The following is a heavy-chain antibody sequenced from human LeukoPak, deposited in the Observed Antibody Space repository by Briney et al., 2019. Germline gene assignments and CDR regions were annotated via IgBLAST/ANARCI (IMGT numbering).Heavy chain of an antibody. D-gene: IGHD6-13*01. CDR1: GGSFSGYY. V-gene: IGHV4-34*01. CDR2: INHSGST. J-gene: IGHJ4*02. Sequence: SSETLSLTCAVYGGSFSGYYWSWIRQPPGKGLEWIGEINHSGSTNYNPSLKSRVTISVDTSKNQFSLKLSSVTAADTAVYYCARGLLVAAGIDYWGQGALVTVSS. CDR3: ARGLLVAAGIDY.